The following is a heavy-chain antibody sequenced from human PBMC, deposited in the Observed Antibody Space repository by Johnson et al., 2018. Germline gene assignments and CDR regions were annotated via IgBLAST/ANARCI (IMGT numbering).Heavy chain of an antibody. J-gene: IGHJ6*03. Sequence: QVQLVQSGGGVVQPGRSLRLSCAASGFTFSSYAMHWVRQAPGKGLEWVAVISYDGSNKYYADSVKGRFTISRDNSKNTLYLQMNSLRAEDTAVYYCASDRHYQGYYYYRDVWGKGTTVTVSS. CDR3: ASDRHYQGYYYYRDV. CDR2: ISYDGSNK. V-gene: IGHV3-30-3*01. CDR1: GFTFSSYA. D-gene: IGHD2-2*01.